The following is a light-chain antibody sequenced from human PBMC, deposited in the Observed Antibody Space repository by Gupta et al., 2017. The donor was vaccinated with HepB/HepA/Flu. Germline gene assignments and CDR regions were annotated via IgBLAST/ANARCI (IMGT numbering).Light chain of an antibody. J-gene: IGLJ2*01. V-gene: IGLV1-44*01. Sequence: HSVLTQSTSISGTPGQRVTISCSGSSSNVGSNNVNWYQQLPGTAPKLLIYYNDERPSGVPDRISGSKSGTSASLAISGLQSEDEADYYCAAWDTSLNAVVFGGGTKLTGL. CDR3: AAWDTSLNAVV. CDR1: SSNVGSNN. CDR2: YND.